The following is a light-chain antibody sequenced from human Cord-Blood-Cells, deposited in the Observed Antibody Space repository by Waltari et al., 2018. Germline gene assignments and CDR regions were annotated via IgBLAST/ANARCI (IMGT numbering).Light chain of an antibody. J-gene: IGKJ1*01. CDR1: QGIRSY. V-gene: IGKV1-8*01. Sequence: AIRMTQSQSSLSASTGERVTITCGASQGIRSYLAWYQQKPGKAPKLLIYAASTLQSGVPSRFSGSGSGTDFTLTISCLQSEDFATYYCQQYYSYPPWTFVQGTKVEIK. CDR3: QQYYSYPPWT. CDR2: AAS.